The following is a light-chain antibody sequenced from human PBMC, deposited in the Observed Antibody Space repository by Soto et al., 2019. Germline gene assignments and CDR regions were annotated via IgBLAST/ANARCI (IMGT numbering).Light chain of an antibody. Sequence: DTQMTQSPSTVSASVGDRITITCRASQNIQRWLAWYQQKPGKAPKLLIYKASSLERGVPSRFSAGGSGTEFTLTISSLQPDDFATYYCQQYTSYPWTFGQGTKVDIK. V-gene: IGKV1-5*03. CDR1: QNIQRW. CDR2: KAS. CDR3: QQYTSYPWT. J-gene: IGKJ1*01.